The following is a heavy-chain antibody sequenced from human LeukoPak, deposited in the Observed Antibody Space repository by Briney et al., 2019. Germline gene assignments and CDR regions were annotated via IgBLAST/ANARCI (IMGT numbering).Heavy chain of an antibody. CDR3: ARTETYRFDC. CDR1: GFTVSSNC. Sequence: GGSLRLSCAASGFTVSSNCMSWVRQAPGKGLEWVSITYSDGRAYYADSVRGRFTVSRDNSKDTLYLQMNSLRAEDTAVDYCARTETYRFDCWGQGTLVTVSS. CDR2: TYSDGRA. J-gene: IGHJ4*02. V-gene: IGHV3-53*01.